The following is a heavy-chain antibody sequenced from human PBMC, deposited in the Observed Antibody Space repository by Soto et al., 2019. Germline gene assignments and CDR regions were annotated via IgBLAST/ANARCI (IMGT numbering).Heavy chain of an antibody. CDR2: ISYDGSSK. Sequence: QVQLVESGGGVVQPGRSLRLSCAASGFTFSNYIMSWVRQAPGKGLEWVALISYDGSSKYYADSVKGRFTISRDNSKNTLYLQMSSLRGEDTAGYYCARGSPVTDFWGQGTLVIVSS. V-gene: IGHV3-30*14. J-gene: IGHJ4*02. CDR1: GFTFSNYI. CDR3: ARGSPVTDF. D-gene: IGHD2-15*01.